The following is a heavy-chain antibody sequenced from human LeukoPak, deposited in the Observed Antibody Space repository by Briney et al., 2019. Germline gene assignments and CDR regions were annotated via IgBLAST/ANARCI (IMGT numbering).Heavy chain of an antibody. Sequence: NPSETLSLTCTVSGGSISSCYWSWIRQPAGKGLEWIGRIYTSGSTNYNPSLKSRVTMSVDTSKNQFSLKLSSVTAADTAVYYCALFVVGATKDWFDPWGQGTLVTVSS. D-gene: IGHD1-26*01. J-gene: IGHJ5*02. CDR3: ALFVVGATKDWFDP. CDR2: IYTSGST. V-gene: IGHV4-4*07. CDR1: GGSISSCY.